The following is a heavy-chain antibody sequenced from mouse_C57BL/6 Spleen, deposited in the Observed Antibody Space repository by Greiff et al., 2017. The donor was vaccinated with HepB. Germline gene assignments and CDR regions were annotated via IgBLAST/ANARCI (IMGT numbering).Heavy chain of an antibody. CDR2: ISGGGGNT. Sequence: EVKLVESGGGLVKPGGSLKLSCAASGFTFSSYTMSWVRQTPEKRLEWVATISGGGGNTYYPDSVKGRFTISRDNATNTLYLQMSSLRSEDTALYYCARHYGSSFDYWGQGTTLTVSS. D-gene: IGHD1-1*01. CDR3: ARHYGSSFDY. V-gene: IGHV5-9*01. J-gene: IGHJ2*01. CDR1: GFTFSSYT.